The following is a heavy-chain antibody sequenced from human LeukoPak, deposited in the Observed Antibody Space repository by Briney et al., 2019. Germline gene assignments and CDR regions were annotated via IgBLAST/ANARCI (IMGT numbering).Heavy chain of an antibody. J-gene: IGHJ4*02. Sequence: ASVRVSCKPSGYTFTGYYLHWVRQAPGQALQWMGWINPNTGATMYSQNFQGRVTMSRDTSSSTAYMDLSYLRSDDTAVYCARDRVGFGWPRPFYFEFWGQGTLVSVSS. CDR2: INPNTGAT. CDR3: ARDRVGFGWPRPFYFEF. D-gene: IGHD6-19*01. CDR1: GYTFTGYY. V-gene: IGHV1-2*02.